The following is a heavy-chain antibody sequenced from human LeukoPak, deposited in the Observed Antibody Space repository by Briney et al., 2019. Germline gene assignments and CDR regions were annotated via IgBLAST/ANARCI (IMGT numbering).Heavy chain of an antibody. CDR2: ISYNGDNK. D-gene: IGHD6-13*01. J-gene: IGHJ4*02. CDR1: GFSFSTYG. CDR3: AISGIAAAVFVY. Sequence: PGGSLRLSCVASGFSFSTYGLHWVRQAPGKGLEWVAVISYNGDNKHYAESVKGRFTISRDNSKNTLDLQMNSLSPEDTAVYHCAISGIAAAVFVYWGQGTLVTVSS. V-gene: IGHV3-30*03.